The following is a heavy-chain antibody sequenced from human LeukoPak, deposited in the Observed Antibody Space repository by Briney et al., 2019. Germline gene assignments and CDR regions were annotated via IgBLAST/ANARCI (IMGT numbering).Heavy chain of an antibody. CDR3: AKDYTHDY. CDR1: GFTFSSYA. CDR2: ISYDGSNK. Sequence: GGSLRLSCAASGFTFSSYAMHWVRQAPGKGLEWVAVISYDGSNKYYADSVKGRFTISRDNSKNTLYLQMNSLRAEDTAVYYCAKDYTHDYWGQGTLVTVSS. V-gene: IGHV3-30-3*01. D-gene: IGHD4-11*01. J-gene: IGHJ4*02.